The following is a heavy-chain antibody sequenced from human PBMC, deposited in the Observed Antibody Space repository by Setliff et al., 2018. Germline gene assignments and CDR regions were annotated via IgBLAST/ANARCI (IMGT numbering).Heavy chain of an antibody. CDR1: GFIVSSYG. V-gene: IGHV3-33*01. CDR3: ARGGAVIGVNGMDV. Sequence: QPGGSLRLSCVASGFIVSSYGMLWGRQAPGKGLEWVAAIWSNGINKDYADSVKGRFTISRDSSKNTLYLQMNSLGAEDTAVYYCARGGAVIGVNGMDVWGQGTTVTVYS. D-gene: IGHD4-4*01. CDR2: IWSNGINK. J-gene: IGHJ6*02.